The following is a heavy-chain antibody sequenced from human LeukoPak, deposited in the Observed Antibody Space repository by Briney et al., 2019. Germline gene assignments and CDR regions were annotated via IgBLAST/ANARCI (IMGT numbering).Heavy chain of an antibody. D-gene: IGHD3-10*01. J-gene: IGHJ3*02. Sequence: GASVKVSCKTSGFTFTSHDYNWVRQATGQGLEWMGWMNPNSGATGYAQKFQGRVTMTRDTSITTVYMELSSLTSEDTAVYYCARDARGAAVADDAFDIWGRGTMVIVSS. CDR2: MNPNSGAT. V-gene: IGHV1-8*01. CDR1: GFTFTSHD. CDR3: ARDARGAAVADDAFDI.